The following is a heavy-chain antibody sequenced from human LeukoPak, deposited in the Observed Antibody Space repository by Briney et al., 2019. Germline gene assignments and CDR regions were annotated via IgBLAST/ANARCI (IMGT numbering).Heavy chain of an antibody. CDR3: ARDQWGPDGL. D-gene: IGHD5-24*01. CDR1: GYTFTDYH. V-gene: IGHV1-46*01. J-gene: IGHJ3*01. Sequence: ASVKVSCKSSGYTFTDYHIHWVRQAPGQGLEWMVITYPVGDFTNSAQKFQGRVTMTSDTPTNTFYMELSGLRFDDTAVYYCARDQWGPDGLWGQGTMVTVSS. CDR2: TYPVGDFT.